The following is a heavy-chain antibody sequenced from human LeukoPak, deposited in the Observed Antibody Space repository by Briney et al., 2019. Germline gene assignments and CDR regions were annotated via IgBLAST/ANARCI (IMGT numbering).Heavy chain of an antibody. D-gene: IGHD4-17*01. V-gene: IGHV3-48*01. CDR2: IRNSGNTI. CDR1: GFTLSSYN. Sequence: GGSLRLSCAVSGFTLSSYNMNWVRQAPGKGLEWVSYIRNSGNTIYYADSVKGRFTISRDDSKNTLYLQMNSLRADDTAVYYCAKMGTMTTQSTHLDHWGQGTLVTVSS. CDR3: AKMGTMTTQSTHLDH. J-gene: IGHJ4*02.